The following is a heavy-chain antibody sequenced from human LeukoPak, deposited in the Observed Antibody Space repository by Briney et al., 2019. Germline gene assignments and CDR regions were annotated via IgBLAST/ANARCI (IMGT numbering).Heavy chain of an antibody. Sequence: PSETLSLTCAVYGGSFSGYYWSWIRQPPGKGLEWIGEINHSGSTNYNPSLKSRVTISLDTSKNQFSLKLSSVTAADTAVYYCAAGRDYVWGSYRPFDYWGQGALVTVSS. CDR1: GGSFSGYY. D-gene: IGHD3-16*02. J-gene: IGHJ4*02. V-gene: IGHV4-34*01. CDR2: INHSGST. CDR3: AAGRDYVWGSYRPFDY.